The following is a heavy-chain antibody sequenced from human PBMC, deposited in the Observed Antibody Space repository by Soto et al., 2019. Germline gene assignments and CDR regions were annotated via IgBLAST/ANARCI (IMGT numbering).Heavy chain of an antibody. Sequence: GESLKISCKGSGYSFTSYWIGWVRQMPGKGLEWMGIIYPGDSDTRYSPSFQGQVTISADKSISTAYLQWSSLKASDTAMYYCARQDCSGGSCYSLYYYYGMDVWGQGTTVTVSS. D-gene: IGHD2-15*01. CDR2: IYPGDSDT. CDR3: ARQDCSGGSCYSLYYYYGMDV. CDR1: GYSFTSYW. V-gene: IGHV5-51*01. J-gene: IGHJ6*02.